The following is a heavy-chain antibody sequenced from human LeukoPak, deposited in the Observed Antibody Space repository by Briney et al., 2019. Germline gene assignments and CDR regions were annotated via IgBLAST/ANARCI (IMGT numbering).Heavy chain of an antibody. D-gene: IGHD4-23*01. Sequence: GGSLRLSCAASGFTFSHYWMSWVRLSPGTGLEWVGNIKHDGSYQFCVDSVRGRFTISRDNAKNSLYLQMSSLTAEDTAIYYCAKDTDVGNFDYWGQGTLATVSS. CDR3: AKDTDVGNFDY. CDR2: IKHDGSYQ. CDR1: GFTFSHYW. V-gene: IGHV3-7*01. J-gene: IGHJ4*02.